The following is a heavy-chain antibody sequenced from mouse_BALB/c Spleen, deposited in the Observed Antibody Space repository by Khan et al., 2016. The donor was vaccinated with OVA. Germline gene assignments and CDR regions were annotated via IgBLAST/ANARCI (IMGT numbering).Heavy chain of an antibody. D-gene: IGHD2-1*01. J-gene: IGHJ3*01. Sequence: VQLKQSGAELVKPGASVKLSCTASGFNIKDTYMHWVKQRPEQGLEWIGRIDPANGNTKYDPKFQGKATITADTSSNTAYLQLSSLTSEDTAVYSCANYQFAYWGQGTLVTVSA. CDR1: GFNIKDTY. CDR3: ANYQFAY. V-gene: IGHV14-3*02. CDR2: IDPANGNT.